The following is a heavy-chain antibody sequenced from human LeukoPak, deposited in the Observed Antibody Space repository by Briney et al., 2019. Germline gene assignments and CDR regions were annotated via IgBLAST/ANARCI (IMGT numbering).Heavy chain of an antibody. CDR1: GFPLSTSGVG. V-gene: IGHV2-5*01. J-gene: IGHJ4*02. CDR2: IYWNDDK. D-gene: IGHD6-13*01. Sequence: SGPTLVKPTQTLTLTCTFSGFPLSTSGVGVAWIRQPPGKALEWLALIYWNDDKRYSPSLKSRLTITKDTSKNQVVLTMTNMDPVDTATYYCATAAGSFDYWGQGTLVTVSS. CDR3: ATAAGSFDY.